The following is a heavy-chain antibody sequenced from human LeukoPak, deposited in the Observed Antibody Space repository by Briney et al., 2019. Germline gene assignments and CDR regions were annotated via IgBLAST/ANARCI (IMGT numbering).Heavy chain of an antibody. J-gene: IGHJ4*02. CDR1: GFTSSSYD. D-gene: IGHD3-9*01. Sequence: PGGSLRLSCAASGFTSSSYDMHWVRQATGKGLEWVSAIGTAGDTYYPGSVKGRFTISRGNGKNSLYLQMNSLRAGDTAVYYCARGNILTGYEYWGQGTLVTVSS. CDR2: IGTAGDT. V-gene: IGHV3-13*04. CDR3: ARGNILTGYEY.